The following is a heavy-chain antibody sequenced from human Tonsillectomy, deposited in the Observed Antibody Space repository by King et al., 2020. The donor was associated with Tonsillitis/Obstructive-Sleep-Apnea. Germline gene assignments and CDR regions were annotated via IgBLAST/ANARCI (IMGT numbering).Heavy chain of an antibody. CDR3: ARGSGVSYYSGGDYFDY. D-gene: IGHD1-26*01. V-gene: IGHV3-30*03. J-gene: IGHJ4*02. CDR1: GFTFSSYG. Sequence: VQLVESGGGVVQPGRSLRLSCAASGFTFSSYGVHWVRQAPGKGLEWVAVISYDGNNKYYAHSVKGRFTISRDNSKNTLYLQMNSLRAEDTARYYCARGSGVSYYSGGDYFDYWGQGTLVTVSS. CDR2: ISYDGNNK.